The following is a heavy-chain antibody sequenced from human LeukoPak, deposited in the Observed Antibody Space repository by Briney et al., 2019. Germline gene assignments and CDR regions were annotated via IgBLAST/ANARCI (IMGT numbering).Heavy chain of an antibody. D-gene: IGHD1-26*01. Sequence: GASVKVSCKTSGYTFTSYGVSWVRQAPGQGLEWMGWISTYNGHTSYAQSHQGRVTMTTDTSTGTAYMELRSLGSDDTAVYYCARTPPRIVGATAYFDYWGQGTLVTVSS. J-gene: IGHJ4*02. CDR1: GYTFTSYG. CDR3: ARTPPRIVGATAYFDY. CDR2: ISTYNGHT. V-gene: IGHV1-18*01.